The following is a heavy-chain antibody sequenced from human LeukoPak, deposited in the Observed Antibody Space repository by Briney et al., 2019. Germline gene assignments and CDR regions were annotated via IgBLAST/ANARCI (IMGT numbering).Heavy chain of an antibody. CDR2: FDPGDDET. V-gene: IGHV1-24*01. CDR1: GYSLSELS. D-gene: IGHD2-21*02. J-gene: IGHJ5*01. Sequence: ASAKVSCKVSGYSLSELSTHWVRQAPGQGLEWMGGFDPGDDETIYAQKFQGRVTMTEDTSTDTAYLELSSLRSEDTAVYFCATEKDPLLDSWGQGTPVTVSS. CDR3: ATEKDPLLDS.